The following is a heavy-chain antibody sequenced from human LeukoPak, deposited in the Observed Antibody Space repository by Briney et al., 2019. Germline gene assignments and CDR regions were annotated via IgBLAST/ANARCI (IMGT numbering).Heavy chain of an antibody. D-gene: IGHD2/OR15-2a*01. Sequence: KTSETLSLTCTVSGDSISSYYRSWIRQPPGKGLEWIGYISYSGSTNYIPSLKSRVTISVDTSKNQFSLILSSVTAADTAVYYCARDKNIYSVDVWGLGTTITVSS. CDR3: ARDKNIYSVDV. CDR2: ISYSGST. V-gene: IGHV4-59*01. J-gene: IGHJ6*02. CDR1: GDSISSYY.